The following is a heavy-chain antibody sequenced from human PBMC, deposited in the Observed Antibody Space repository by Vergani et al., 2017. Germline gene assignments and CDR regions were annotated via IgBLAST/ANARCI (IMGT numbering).Heavy chain of an antibody. CDR3: ARAYRSDMDV. CDR2: ISSSSSHI. Sequence: EVQLVESGGGLVQPGGSLRLSCAASGFTFSRYSMNWVRQAPGKGLEWVSSISSSSSHIYYADSVKGRFTISRDNAKNSLYLQMNSLRAEDAAVYYCARAYRSDMDVWGKGTTVTVSS. CDR1: GFTFSRYS. J-gene: IGHJ6*03. V-gene: IGHV3-21*06.